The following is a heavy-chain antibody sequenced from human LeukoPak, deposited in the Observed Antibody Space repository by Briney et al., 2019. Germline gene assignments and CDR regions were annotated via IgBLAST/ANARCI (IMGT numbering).Heavy chain of an antibody. CDR1: GFSFSSYW. Sequence: SGGSLRLSCAASGFSFSSYWMSWGRQAPGKGLEWVANIKQDGSVKNYVDSVKGRFTISRDNAKNSLYLQMNSLRAEDTAVYYCARESKLGAAPTGGYYYYGMDVWGQGTTVTVSS. CDR2: IKQDGSVK. CDR3: ARESKLGAAPTGGYYYYGMDV. D-gene: IGHD2-15*01. V-gene: IGHV3-7*01. J-gene: IGHJ6*02.